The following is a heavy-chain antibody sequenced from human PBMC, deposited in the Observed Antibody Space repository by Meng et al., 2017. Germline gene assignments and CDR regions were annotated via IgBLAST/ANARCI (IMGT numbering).Heavy chain of an antibody. J-gene: IGHJ4*02. CDR2: IYYSGST. Sequence: QLQLQESGPGLVKPSETLSLTCTVSGGSISSSSSYWGWIRQPPGKGLEFIGNIYYSGSTYYNPSLKSRVTISVDTSKNQFSLKLSSVTAADTAVYYCARRDYFDYWGQGTLVTVSS. CDR1: GGSISSSSSY. CDR3: ARRDYFDY. V-gene: IGHV4-39*01.